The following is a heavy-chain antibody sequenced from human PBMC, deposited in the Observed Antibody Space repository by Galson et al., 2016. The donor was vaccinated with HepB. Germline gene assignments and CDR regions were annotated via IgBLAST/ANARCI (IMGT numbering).Heavy chain of an antibody. CDR2: INWNGGTR. V-gene: IGHV3-20*04. Sequence: SLRLSCAASGFNFDDYVKTWVRQVPGKGLEWVSSINWNGGTRGYLDSVRGRFTISRDNANDVLYLQMNSLRAEDTAFYYCARDDRRMNWNPTSSDYWGQGTLVTVSS. CDR3: ARDDRRMNWNPTSSDY. J-gene: IGHJ4*02. D-gene: IGHD1-1*01. CDR1: GFNFDDYV.